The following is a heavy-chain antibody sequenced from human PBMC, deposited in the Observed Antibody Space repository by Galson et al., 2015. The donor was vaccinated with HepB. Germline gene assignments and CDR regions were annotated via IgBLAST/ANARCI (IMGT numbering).Heavy chain of an antibody. CDR1: GGTFSSYA. CDR3: ARVRPDCSSTSCRPQIYYYYYYGTDV. V-gene: IGHV1-69*13. D-gene: IGHD2-2*01. J-gene: IGHJ6*02. Sequence: SVKVSCKASGGTFSSYAISWVRQAPGQGLEWMGGIIPIFGTANYAQKFQGRVTITADESTSTAYMELSSLRSEDTAVYYCARVRPDCSSTSCRPQIYYYYYYGTDVCVPGTPVTVSS. CDR2: IIPIFGTA.